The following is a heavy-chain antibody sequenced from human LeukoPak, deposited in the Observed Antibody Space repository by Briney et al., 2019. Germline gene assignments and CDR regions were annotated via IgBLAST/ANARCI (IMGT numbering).Heavy chain of an antibody. J-gene: IGHJ4*02. CDR3: ARGQGTVTTH. CDR2: INHSGSA. CDR1: GFSFIDYA. Sequence: LRLSCAASGFSFIDYAMNWVRQPPGKGLEWIGEINHSGSANYSPSLSSRVTISLDMSENQFSLKLTSVTAADTAVYYCARGQGTVTTHWGQGTLVTVSS. D-gene: IGHD4-17*01. V-gene: IGHV4-34*01.